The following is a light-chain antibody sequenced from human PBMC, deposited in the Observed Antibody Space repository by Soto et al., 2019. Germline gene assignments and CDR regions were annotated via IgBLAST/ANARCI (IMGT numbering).Light chain of an antibody. CDR2: AAS. V-gene: IGKV1-39*01. Sequence: DIQMTQSPSSLSASVEDRLIITCRASQSISNHLNWYQQKPGKAPKLLIFAASSLQSGVPSRFSGSRSGPDFTLTISSLQPEDFATYYCQQSYSSPPTFGQGTKVEIK. CDR1: QSISNH. CDR3: QQSYSSPPT. J-gene: IGKJ1*01.